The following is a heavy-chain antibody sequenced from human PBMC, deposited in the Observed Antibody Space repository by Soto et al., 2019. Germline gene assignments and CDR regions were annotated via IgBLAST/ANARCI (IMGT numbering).Heavy chain of an antibody. CDR3: ARVDRAMVPNX. V-gene: IGHV4-4*03. D-gene: IGHD5-18*01. Sequence: LRATLSLTCAVSGGSISSSNWWSWVRQPPGKGLECIGEIYHSGSTNYNPSLKSRVTISVDNSKNQFSLKLSSVTAADTAVYYCARVDRAMVPNXWGQGTLVTVSX. CDR1: GGSISSSNW. CDR2: IYHSGST. J-gene: IGHJ4*02.